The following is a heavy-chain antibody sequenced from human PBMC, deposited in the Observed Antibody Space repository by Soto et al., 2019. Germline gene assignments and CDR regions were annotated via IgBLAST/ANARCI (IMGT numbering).Heavy chain of an antibody. CDR1: GFTFSSYA. D-gene: IGHD1-7*01. V-gene: IGHV3-23*01. Sequence: GGSMRLPCAAAGFTFSSYAMSWVSQAPGKGLEWVSAISGSGGSTYYADSVKGRFTISRDNSKNTLYLQMNSLRAEDTAVYYCARQLHPLMDVWGQGTTVTVSS. CDR3: ARQLHPLMDV. J-gene: IGHJ6*02. CDR2: ISGSGGST.